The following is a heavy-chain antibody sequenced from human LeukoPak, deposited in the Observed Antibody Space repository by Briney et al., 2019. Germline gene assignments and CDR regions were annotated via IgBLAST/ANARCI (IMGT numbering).Heavy chain of an antibody. V-gene: IGHV1-46*03. J-gene: IGHJ3*02. Sequence: ASVKVSCKASGYTFASYYMHWVRQAPGQGLEWMGIINPSGGSTSYAQKFQGRVTMTRDTSTSTVYMELSSLRSEDTAVYYCARPPIVGATTSAFDIWGQGTMVTASS. CDR3: ARPPIVGATTSAFDI. CDR1: GYTFASYY. D-gene: IGHD1-26*01. CDR2: INPSGGST.